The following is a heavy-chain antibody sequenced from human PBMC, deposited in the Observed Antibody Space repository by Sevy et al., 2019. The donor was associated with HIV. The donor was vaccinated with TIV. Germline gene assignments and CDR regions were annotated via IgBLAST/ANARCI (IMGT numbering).Heavy chain of an antibody. D-gene: IGHD3-10*01. Sequence: GGSLRLSCAASRFTFSSYSMNWVRQAPGKGLEWVSSISSSSSYIYYADSVKGRFTISRDNAKNSLYLQMNSLRAEDTAVYYCARDRAGQFPGWGQGTLVTVSS. CDR3: ARDRAGQFPG. J-gene: IGHJ4*02. CDR1: RFTFSSYS. CDR2: ISSSSSYI. V-gene: IGHV3-21*01.